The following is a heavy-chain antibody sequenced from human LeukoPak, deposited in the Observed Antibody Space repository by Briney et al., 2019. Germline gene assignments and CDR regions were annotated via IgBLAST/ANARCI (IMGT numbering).Heavy chain of an antibody. CDR3: ASTRWLNRTTFDY. Sequence: SVKVSCKASGGTFSSYAISWVRQAPGQGLEWMGRIIPILGIANYAQKFQGRVTITADKSTSTAYMELSSLRSEDTAVYYCASTRWLNRTTFDYWGQGTLVTVSS. D-gene: IGHD5-24*01. CDR2: IIPILGIA. CDR1: GGTFSSYA. V-gene: IGHV1-69*04. J-gene: IGHJ4*02.